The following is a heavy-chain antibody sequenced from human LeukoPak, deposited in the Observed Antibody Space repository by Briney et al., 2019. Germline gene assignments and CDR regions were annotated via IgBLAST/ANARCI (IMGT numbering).Heavy chain of an antibody. CDR1: GFTFDDYA. D-gene: IGHD3-3*01. Sequence: LRLSCAASGFTFDDYAMHWVRQPPGKGLEWIGYIYHSGSTYYNPSLKSRVTISVDRSKNQFSLKLSSVTAADTAVYYCARAIGVVINWFDPWGQGTLVTVSS. CDR3: ARAIGVVINWFDP. CDR2: IYHSGST. V-gene: IGHV4-30-2*01. J-gene: IGHJ5*02.